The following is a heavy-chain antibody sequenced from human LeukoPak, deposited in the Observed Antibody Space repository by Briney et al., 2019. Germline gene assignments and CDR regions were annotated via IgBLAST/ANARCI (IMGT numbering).Heavy chain of an antibody. CDR2: ISSSSSYI. CDR3: AGTVPYYYYYGMDV. J-gene: IGHJ6*02. CDR1: GFTFSSYS. V-gene: IGHV3-21*01. Sequence: GGSLRLSCAASGFTFSSYSMNWVRQAPGKGLEWVSSISSSSSYIYYADSVKGRFTISRDNAKSSLYLQMNSLRAEDTAVYYCAGTVPYYYYYGMDVWGQGTTVTVSS. D-gene: IGHD2-2*01.